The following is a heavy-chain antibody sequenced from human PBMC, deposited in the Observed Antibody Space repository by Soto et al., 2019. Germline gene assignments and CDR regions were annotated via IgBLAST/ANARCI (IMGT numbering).Heavy chain of an antibody. CDR1: GDTFKNCV. J-gene: IGHJ6*02. V-gene: IGHV1-69*01. Sequence: QVQVVQSGGEVRSPGSSVKVSCKASGDTFKNCVISWVRQAPGQGLEWMGGIIPLFGTTDFAQRFQGRLTITTDESTTTAYMELSRLGSEDTATYYCAAELGFGKLSVVWGQGTTVIVSS. CDR3: AAELGFGKLSVV. CDR2: IIPLFGTT. D-gene: IGHD3-10*01.